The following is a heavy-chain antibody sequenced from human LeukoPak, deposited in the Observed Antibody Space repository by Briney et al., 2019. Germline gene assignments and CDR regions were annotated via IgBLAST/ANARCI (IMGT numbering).Heavy chain of an antibody. Sequence: HPGGSLRLSCAASGFTVSRNYMSWVRQAPGKGLEWVSLTYSDGSTSYTESVKGRFTISRDNAKNTLYLQMNSLRAEDTAVYYCARTYYASGNYYFLGYWGRGTLVTVSS. V-gene: IGHV3-53*01. CDR3: ARTYYASGNYYFLGY. CDR2: TYSDGST. CDR1: GFTVSRNY. D-gene: IGHD3-10*01. J-gene: IGHJ4*02.